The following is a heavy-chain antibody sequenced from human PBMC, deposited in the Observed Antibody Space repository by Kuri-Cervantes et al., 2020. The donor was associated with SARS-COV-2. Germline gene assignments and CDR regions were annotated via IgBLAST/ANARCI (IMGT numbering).Heavy chain of an antibody. CDR2: ISSSGSTI. J-gene: IGHJ4*02. Sequence: GESLKISCTASGFTFGDYAMSWVRQAPGKGLEWVSYISSSGSTIYYADSVKGRFTISRDNAKNSLYLQMNSLRAEDTAVYYCASLYSSSSDPGDYWGQGTLVTVSS. D-gene: IGHD6-6*01. V-gene: IGHV3-11*04. CDR3: ASLYSSSSDPGDY. CDR1: GFTFGDYA.